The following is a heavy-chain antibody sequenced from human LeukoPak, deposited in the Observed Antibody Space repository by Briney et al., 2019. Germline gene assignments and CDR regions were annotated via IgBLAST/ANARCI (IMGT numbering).Heavy chain of an antibody. D-gene: IGHD5-24*01. V-gene: IGHV3-11*01. CDR2: ISSSGSTI. J-gene: IGHJ4*02. CDR1: GFKFSDHY. CDR3: ARGRLRWLQTYYFDY. Sequence: PGGSLRLSCAASGFKFSDHYVHWIRQAPGRGLEWLSYISSSGSTIYYADSVKGRFTISRDNAKSSLYLQMNNLRAEDTAVYYCARGRLRWLQTYYFDYWGQGTLVTVSS.